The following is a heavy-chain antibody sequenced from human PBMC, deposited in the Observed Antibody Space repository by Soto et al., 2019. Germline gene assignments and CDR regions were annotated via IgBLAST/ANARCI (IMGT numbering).Heavy chain of an antibody. CDR3: ARGNWNYYYGFDV. J-gene: IGHJ6*02. V-gene: IGHV3-7*01. CDR2: IKPDGSEQ. Sequence: GGSLRLSCAASEFTFDKYYMTWVRQAPGKGPEWVANIKPDGSEQYYVDSVKGRFTISRDNANNSLYLQMNSLRAEDTAVYFCARGNWNYYYGFDVWGQGTKVSV. D-gene: IGHD1-20*01. CDR1: EFTFDKYY.